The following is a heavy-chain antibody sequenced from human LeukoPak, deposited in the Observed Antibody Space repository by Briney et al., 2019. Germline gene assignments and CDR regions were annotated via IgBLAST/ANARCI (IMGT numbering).Heavy chain of an antibody. CDR3: AKDGGLWVSAHWGDS. CDR2: ISGSGNTT. V-gene: IGHV3-23*01. D-gene: IGHD7-27*01. CDR1: QFTFSNYA. Sequence: GGSLRLSCAASQFTFSNYAMGWVRQAPGKGLEWVSAISGSGNTTYFGASVTGRFTISRDNPKNTVYLQMNSLSAEDTAVYYCAKDGGLWVSAHWGDSWGRGTLVTVSS. J-gene: IGHJ4*02.